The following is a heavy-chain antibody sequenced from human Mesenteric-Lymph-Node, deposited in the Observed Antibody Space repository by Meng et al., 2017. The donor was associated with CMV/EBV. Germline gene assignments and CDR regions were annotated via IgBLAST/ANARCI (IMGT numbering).Heavy chain of an antibody. CDR2: INPKNGDT. J-gene: IGHJ4*02. CDR3: ARQDWLLTY. V-gene: IGHV1-2*05. Sequence: KVTCKASGYTYIGYDIHGIRLASGQGLEWMGRINPKNGDTNYSHKCQGRVTMTTNTSITTALLQLSSLSSDDTDVYYCARQDWLLTYWGQGALVTVSS. D-gene: IGHD3-9*01. CDR1: GYTYIGYD.